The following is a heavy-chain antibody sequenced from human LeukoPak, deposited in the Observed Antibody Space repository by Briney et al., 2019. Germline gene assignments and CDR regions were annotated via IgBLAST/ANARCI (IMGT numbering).Heavy chain of an antibody. D-gene: IGHD3-10*01. CDR1: GFTFSSYG. CDR3: AKAPGGVLLWFGEFIDY. V-gene: IGHV3-30*18. J-gene: IGHJ4*02. Sequence: GESLRLSCAASGFTFSSYGMHWVRQAPGKGLEWVAVISYDGSNKYYADSVKGRFTISRDNSKNTLYLQMNSLRAEDTAVYYCAKAPGGVLLWFGEFIDYWGQGTLVTVSS. CDR2: ISYDGSNK.